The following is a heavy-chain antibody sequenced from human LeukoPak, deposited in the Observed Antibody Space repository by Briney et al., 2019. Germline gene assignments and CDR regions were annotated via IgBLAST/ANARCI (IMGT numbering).Heavy chain of an antibody. V-gene: IGHV4-59*01. CDR3: ARALYSSSADY. CDR2: IYYSGST. D-gene: IGHD6-6*01. J-gene: IGHJ4*02. CDR1: GGSISSYY. Sequence: PSETLSLTCTVSGGSISSYYWSWIRQPPGKGPEWIGYIYYSGSTNYNPSLKSRVTISVDTSKNQFSLKLSSVTAADTAVYYCARALYSSSADYWGQGTLVTVSS.